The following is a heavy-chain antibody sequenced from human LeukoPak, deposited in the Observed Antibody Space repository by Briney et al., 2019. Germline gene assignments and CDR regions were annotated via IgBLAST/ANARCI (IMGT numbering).Heavy chain of an antibody. D-gene: IGHD6-19*01. Sequence: SETLSLTYSVYGGSFSGYYWRCIRQPPGKGLEWIGEINHSGSTNYHPSLKSRVTISVYTSKNQFSLKLSSVTAADTAVYYCARPRRTYSSGQLYFDYWGQGTLVTVSS. CDR2: INHSGST. J-gene: IGHJ4*02. CDR3: ARPRRTYSSGQLYFDY. CDR1: GGSFSGYY. V-gene: IGHV4-34*01.